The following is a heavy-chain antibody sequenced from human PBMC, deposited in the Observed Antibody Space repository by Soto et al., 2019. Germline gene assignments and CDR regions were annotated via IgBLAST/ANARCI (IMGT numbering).Heavy chain of an antibody. D-gene: IGHD2-15*01. V-gene: IGHV4-61*08. CDR1: GGSISSGGYY. Sequence: SETLSLTCTVSGGSISSGGYYWSWIRQPPGKGLEWIGFIYYNGNTNYNPSLKSRVTISVDTSKHQFSLELSSVTAADTAVYYCAKFLCGLDGGCSSFDYGAQGILATVP. CDR2: IYYNGNT. CDR3: AKFLCGLDGGCSSFDY. J-gene: IGHJ4*02.